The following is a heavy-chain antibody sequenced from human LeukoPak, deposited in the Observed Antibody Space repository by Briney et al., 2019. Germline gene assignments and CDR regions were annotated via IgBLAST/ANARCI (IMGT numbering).Heavy chain of an antibody. Sequence: SGGSLRFSCAASGFTVSSNYMSWVRQAPGKGLEWVSVIYSGGSTYYADSVKGRFTISRDNSKNTLYLQMNSLRAEDTAVYYCARAAGRQWPGYVDVWGQGTTVTVSS. CDR1: GFTVSSNY. J-gene: IGHJ6*02. V-gene: IGHV3-53*01. CDR2: IYSGGST. D-gene: IGHD6-19*01. CDR3: ARAAGRQWPGYVDV.